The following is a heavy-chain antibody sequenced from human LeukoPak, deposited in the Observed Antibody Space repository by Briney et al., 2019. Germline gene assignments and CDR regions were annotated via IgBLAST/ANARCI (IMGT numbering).Heavy chain of an antibody. D-gene: IGHD6-19*01. V-gene: IGHV3-23*01. CDR1: GFTFSSYA. CDR2: ISGSGGST. CDR3: AKIRGIAVAGRVY. Sequence: GGSLRLSCAASGFTFSSYAMSWVRQAPGKGLQWVSAISGSGGSTYYADSVKGRFTISRDNSKNTLYLQMNSLRAEDTAVYYCAKIRGIAVAGRVYWGQGTLVTVYS. J-gene: IGHJ4*02.